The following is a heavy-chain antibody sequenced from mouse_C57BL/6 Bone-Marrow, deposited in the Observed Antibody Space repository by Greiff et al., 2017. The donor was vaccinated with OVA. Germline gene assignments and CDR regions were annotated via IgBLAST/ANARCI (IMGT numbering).Heavy chain of an antibody. CDR1: GFSLTSYG. V-gene: IGHV2-2*01. D-gene: IGHD2-2*01. CDR2: IWSGGST. CDR3: ASLLWLRRNYAMDY. J-gene: IGHJ4*01. Sequence: QVQLQQSGPGLVQPSQSLSITCTVSGFSLTSYGVHWVRQSPGKGLEWLGVIWSGGSTDYNAAFISRLSISKDNSKSQVFFKMNSLQADDTAIYYGASLLWLRRNYAMDYWGQGTSVTVSS.